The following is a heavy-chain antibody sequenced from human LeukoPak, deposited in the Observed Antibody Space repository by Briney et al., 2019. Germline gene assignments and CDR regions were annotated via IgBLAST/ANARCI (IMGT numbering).Heavy chain of an antibody. CDR2: ISSSSSYI. Sequence: GGSLRLSCAASGFTFSSYSMNWVRQAPGKGLEWVSSISSSSSYIYYADSVKGRFTISRDNAKNSLYLQMNSLRAEDTAVYYCARESRGWPDAFDIWGQGTMVTVSS. V-gene: IGHV3-21*01. J-gene: IGHJ3*02. D-gene: IGHD2-15*01. CDR3: ARESRGWPDAFDI. CDR1: GFTFSSYS.